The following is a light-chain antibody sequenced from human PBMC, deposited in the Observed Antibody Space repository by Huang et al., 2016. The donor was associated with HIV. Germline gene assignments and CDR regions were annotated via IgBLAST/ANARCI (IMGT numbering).Light chain of an antibody. CDR2: GAS. V-gene: IGKV3-15*01. J-gene: IGKJ2*01. CDR1: QNVRSS. CDR3: QQYENWPPEYT. Sequence: EIVLTQSPAILSVSPGERATLSCRASQNVRSSFAWYQQRPCQPPRLLSSGASTRATGIPARFSGSGSGTEFTLTISSLQSEDFAVYYCQQYENWPPEYTFGQGTKLEL.